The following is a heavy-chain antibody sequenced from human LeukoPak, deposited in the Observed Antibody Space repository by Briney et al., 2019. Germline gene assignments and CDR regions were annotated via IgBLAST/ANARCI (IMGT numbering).Heavy chain of an antibody. CDR3: AKRDYGGNPSYYFGMDV. J-gene: IGHJ6*02. V-gene: IGHV3-23*01. Sequence: GGSLRLSCAASGFTFSSYAINWVRQAPGKGLEWVSGISGSGGSTYYADSVKGRFTISRDNSKNTLYLQMNSLRAEDTALYYCAKRDYGGNPSYYFGMDVWGQGTTVTVSS. CDR2: ISGSGGST. CDR1: GFTFSSYA. D-gene: IGHD4-23*01.